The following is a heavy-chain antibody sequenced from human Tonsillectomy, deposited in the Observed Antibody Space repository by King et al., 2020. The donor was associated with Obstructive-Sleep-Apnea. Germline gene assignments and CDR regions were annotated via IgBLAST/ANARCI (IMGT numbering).Heavy chain of an antibody. CDR1: GGSISSSSYN. V-gene: IGHV4-39*07. D-gene: IGHD3-22*01. CDR3: ATYYDSSGPDLEYYGMDV. J-gene: IGHJ6*02. CDR2: IYYSGST. Sequence: LQLQESGPGLVKPSETLSLTCTVSGGSISSSSYNWGWIRQPPGKGLEWIGSIYYSGSTYYNPSLKSRVTISVDTSKNQSSLKLSSVTAADTAVYYCATYYDSSGPDLEYYGMDVWGQGTTVTVSS.